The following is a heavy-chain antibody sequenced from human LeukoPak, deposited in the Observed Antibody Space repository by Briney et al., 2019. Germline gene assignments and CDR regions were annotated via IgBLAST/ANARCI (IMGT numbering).Heavy chain of an antibody. CDR1: GFTFNDHA. CDR3: ARASYYYDTTGLGAVDL. D-gene: IGHD3-22*01. V-gene: IGHV3-9*01. J-gene: IGHJ3*01. Sequence: SLRLSCAASGFTFNDHAMYLVRQAPGKGLEWVSGINWNSDNIGYADSVKGRFTISRDDAKKSLFLQMNSLRAEDTALYYCARASYYYDTTGLGAVDLWGQGTMVTVSS. CDR2: INWNSDNI.